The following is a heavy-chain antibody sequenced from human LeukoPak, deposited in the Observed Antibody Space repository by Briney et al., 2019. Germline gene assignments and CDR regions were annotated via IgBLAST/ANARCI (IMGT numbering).Heavy chain of an antibody. CDR2: INTNTGNP. CDR1: GYTFTSCA. Sequence: ASVKVSCKASGYTFTSCAMNWVRQAPGQGLEWMGWINTNTGNPTYAQGFTGRFVFSLDTSVSTAYLQISSLKAEDTAVYYCARVYDFWSGYYSNWFDPWGQGTLVTVSS. CDR3: ARVYDFWSGYYSNWFDP. J-gene: IGHJ5*02. V-gene: IGHV7-4-1*02. D-gene: IGHD3-3*01.